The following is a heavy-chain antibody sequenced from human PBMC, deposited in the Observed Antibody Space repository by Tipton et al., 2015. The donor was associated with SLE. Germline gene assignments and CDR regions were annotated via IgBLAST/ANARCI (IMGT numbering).Heavy chain of an antibody. V-gene: IGHV3-23*01. J-gene: IGHJ2*01. Sequence: TLSLTCAASGFTFNNYVMSWVRQAPGTGLEWVSGIRNSDGTTYYADSVKGRFTISRDNSKNTLYLQVNSLRAEDTAVYYCAAGSGGLWYFDLWGRGTLVTVSS. CDR3: AAGSGGLWYFDL. CDR2: IRNSDGTT. D-gene: IGHD1-14*01. CDR1: GFTFNNYV.